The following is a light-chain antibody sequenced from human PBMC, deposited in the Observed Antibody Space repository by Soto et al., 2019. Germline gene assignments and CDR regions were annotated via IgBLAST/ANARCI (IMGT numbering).Light chain of an antibody. CDR3: QQYDNPFT. J-gene: IGKJ4*01. V-gene: IGKV1-5*01. CDR1: QSISSW. Sequence: DIQMTQSPSTLSASVGDRVTITCRASQSISSWLAWYQQKPGKAPKLLIYDASSLESGVPSRFSGSGSGTDFTFTISSLQPEDIATYYCQQYDNPFTFGGGTKVDIK. CDR2: DAS.